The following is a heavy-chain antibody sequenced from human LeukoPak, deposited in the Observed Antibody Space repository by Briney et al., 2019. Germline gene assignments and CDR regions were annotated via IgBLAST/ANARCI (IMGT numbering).Heavy chain of an antibody. CDR2: IKQDGSEK. Sequence: GGSLTLSCAASGFTFSSYWMTWIRRAPGKGLEWVANIKQDGSEKYYVDSVKGRFTISRDNAKNSLYLQMTSLRAEDTAVYYCARDTGGGYSCYDCWGQGTLVTVSS. CDR1: GFTFSSYW. V-gene: IGHV3-7*01. D-gene: IGHD5-18*01. J-gene: IGHJ4*02. CDR3: ARDTGGGYSCYDC.